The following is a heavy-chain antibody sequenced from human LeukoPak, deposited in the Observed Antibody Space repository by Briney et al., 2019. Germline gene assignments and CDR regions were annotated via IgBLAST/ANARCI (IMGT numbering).Heavy chain of an antibody. D-gene: IGHD3-10*01. V-gene: IGHV1-69*05. J-gene: IGHJ5*02. Sequence: EASVKVSCKASGYTFTSYGISWVRQAPGQGLEWMGRIIPISGTANYAQKFQGRVTITTDESTSTAYMELSSLRSEDTAVYYCARGRRRFDGSGSYDGWFDPWGQGTLVTVSS. CDR3: ARGRRRFDGSGSYDGWFDP. CDR1: GYTFTSYG. CDR2: IIPISGTA.